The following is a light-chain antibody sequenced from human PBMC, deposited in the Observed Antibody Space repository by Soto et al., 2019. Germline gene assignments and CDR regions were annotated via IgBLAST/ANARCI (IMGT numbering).Light chain of an antibody. Sequence: IVLTQSPATLSLSPGERATLSCRASQSVSSYLAWYQQKLGQAPRLLIYDASKRATGIPARFSGSGSGTDFTLTISSLEPEDFAVYYCQQRSNWLFTFGPGTKVDIK. CDR1: QSVSSY. J-gene: IGKJ3*01. CDR2: DAS. CDR3: QQRSNWLFT. V-gene: IGKV3-11*01.